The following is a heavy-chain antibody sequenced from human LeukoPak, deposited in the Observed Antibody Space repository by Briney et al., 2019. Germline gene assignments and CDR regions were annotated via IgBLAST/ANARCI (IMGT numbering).Heavy chain of an antibody. CDR1: GYTFTGYY. V-gene: IGHV1-2*02. D-gene: IGHD3-3*01. J-gene: IGHJ5*02. Sequence: ASVKVSCTAAGYTFTGYYLHWVRQAPGQGLEWVGWINPASGGTKYAQKFQGRVTMTRDTPITTAYMELSRLTSDDTAVCYCARGASRITIFGVVIRRRSNWFDPWGQGTLVTVSS. CDR2: INPASGGT. CDR3: ARGASRITIFGVVIRRRSNWFDP.